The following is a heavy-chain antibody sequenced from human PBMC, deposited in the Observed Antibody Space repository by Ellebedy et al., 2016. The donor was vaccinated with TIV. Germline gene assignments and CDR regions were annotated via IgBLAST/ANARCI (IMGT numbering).Heavy chain of an antibody. Sequence: AASVKVSCKASGGTFISYGFSGVRQAPGQGLDWMGGSIPAYGMANYAQQFQGRLTITADTSTSTAHMELSSLRSADTAIYYCARTKYVDTALIIDYWGQGTLVTVSS. CDR1: GGTFISYG. CDR2: SIPAYGMA. D-gene: IGHD5-18*01. V-gene: IGHV1-69*10. CDR3: ARTKYVDTALIIDY. J-gene: IGHJ4*02.